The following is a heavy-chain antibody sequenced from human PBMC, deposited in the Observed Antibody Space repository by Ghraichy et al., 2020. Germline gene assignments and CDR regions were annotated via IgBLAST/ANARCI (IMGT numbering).Heavy chain of an antibody. Sequence: GGSLRLSCAASGFTFSSYGMHWVRQAPGKGLEWVAVIWYDGSNKYYADSVKGRFTISRDNSKNTLYLQMNSLRAEDMAVYYCARDPGRGKGILGVPKLLYYFDYCGQGTLVTVSS. V-gene: IGHV3-33*01. CDR2: IWYDGSNK. CDR1: GFTFSSYG. J-gene: IGHJ4*02. CDR3: ARDPGRGKGILGVPKLLYYFDY. D-gene: IGHD3-3*01.